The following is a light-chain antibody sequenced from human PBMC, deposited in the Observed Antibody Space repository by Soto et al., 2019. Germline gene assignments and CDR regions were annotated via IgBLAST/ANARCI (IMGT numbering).Light chain of an antibody. Sequence: DIQMTQSPSSVSASVEGRVITTCRASQSISNHLNWYQQKPGKAPKLIIYDASSLESGVPSRFSGSGPGTECTLTISSLQPDDFATYYCQQYHTYSGTLGQGTKVDIK. CDR1: QSISNH. CDR2: DAS. V-gene: IGKV1-5*01. J-gene: IGKJ1*01. CDR3: QQYHTYSGT.